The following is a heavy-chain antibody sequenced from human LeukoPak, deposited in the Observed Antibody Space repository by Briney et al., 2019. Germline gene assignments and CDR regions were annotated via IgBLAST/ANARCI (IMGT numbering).Heavy chain of an antibody. CDR1: GFTFSSYG. V-gene: IGHV3-30*03. CDR2: ISYDGSNN. CDR3: ARGHNSGLWT. J-gene: IGHJ5*02. Sequence: GGSLRHSCAASGFTFSSYGMHWVRQAPGRGLEWVAFISYDGSNNYYADSVKGRFTISRDNSKNTLYLQMNSLRTEDTAVFYCARGHNSGLWTWGQGTLVTVSS. D-gene: IGHD5-12*01.